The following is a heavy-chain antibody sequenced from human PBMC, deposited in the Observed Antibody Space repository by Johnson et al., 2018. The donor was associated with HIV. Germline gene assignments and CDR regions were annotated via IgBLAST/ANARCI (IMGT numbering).Heavy chain of an antibody. CDR2: ISYDGSNK. V-gene: IGHV3-30-3*01. Sequence: QVQLVESGGGVVQPGRSLRLSCAASGFNFNIYAMHWVRQAPGKGLAWVSVISYDGSNKYYADSVKGRTTVSRDNSKNTLSLQMDSLRPEDTAVYYCARDRSPYSRVSLGGIWGQGTMVTVSS. CDR1: GFNFNIYA. J-gene: IGHJ3*02. D-gene: IGHD1-26*01. CDR3: ARDRSPYSRVSLGGI.